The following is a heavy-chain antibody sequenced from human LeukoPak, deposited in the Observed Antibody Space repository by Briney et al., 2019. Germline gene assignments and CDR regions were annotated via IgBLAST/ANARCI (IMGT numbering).Heavy chain of an antibody. J-gene: IGHJ4*02. CDR2: IKQDGSEK. CDR1: GFTFSSYW. CDR3: ARVYHSSSGRAIDY. V-gene: IGHV3-7*01. Sequence: GGSLRLSCAASGFTFSSYWMSWVRQAPGKGLEWVADIKQDGSEKYYVDSVKGRFTISRDNAKNSLYLQMNSLRAEDTAVYYCARVYHSSSGRAIDYWGQGTLVTVSS. D-gene: IGHD6-6*01.